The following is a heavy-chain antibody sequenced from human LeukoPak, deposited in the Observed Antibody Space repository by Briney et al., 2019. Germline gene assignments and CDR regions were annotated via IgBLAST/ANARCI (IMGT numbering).Heavy chain of an antibody. CDR1: GFTFSDHY. J-gene: IGHJ6*02. D-gene: IGHD2-2*01. Sequence: PGGSLRLSCVASGFTFSDHYMAWVRQAPGKGLEWVGRIRDKANSYTTEYAASVKGRYSVSRDDAKSSLYLQMNSLNTEDTAVYYCARGASSSRPSYYHALDVWGQGTTVTISS. CDR2: IRDKANSYTT. CDR3: ARGASSSRPSYYHALDV. V-gene: IGHV3-72*01.